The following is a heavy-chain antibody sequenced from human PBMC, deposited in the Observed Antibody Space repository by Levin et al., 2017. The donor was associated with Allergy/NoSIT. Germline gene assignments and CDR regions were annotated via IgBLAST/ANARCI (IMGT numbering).Heavy chain of an antibody. CDR2: IYPGDSDT. CDR1: GYSFTSYW. D-gene: IGHD6-19*01. Sequence: GESLKISCKGSGYSFTSYWIGWVRQMPGKGLEWMGIIYPGDSDTRYSPSFQGQVTISADKSISTAYLQWSSLKASDTAMYYCARQPAIAEAGIWCHDSWGQGTLVTVSS. V-gene: IGHV5-51*01. CDR3: ARQPAIAEAGIWCHDS. J-gene: IGHJ4*02.